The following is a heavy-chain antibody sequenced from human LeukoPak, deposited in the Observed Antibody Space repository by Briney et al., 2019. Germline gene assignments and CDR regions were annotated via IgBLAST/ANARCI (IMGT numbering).Heavy chain of an antibody. Sequence: ASVKVSCKVSGYTLTELSMHWVRQAPGQGLEWMGIINPSGGSTSYAQKFQGRVTMTRDTSTSTVYMELSSLRSEDTAVYYCALSSSGCPYWGQGTLVTVSS. J-gene: IGHJ4*02. D-gene: IGHD6-19*01. CDR1: GYTLTELS. V-gene: IGHV1-46*01. CDR3: ALSSSGCPY. CDR2: INPSGGST.